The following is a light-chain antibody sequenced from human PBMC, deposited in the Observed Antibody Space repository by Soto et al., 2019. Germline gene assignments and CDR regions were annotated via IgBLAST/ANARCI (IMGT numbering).Light chain of an antibody. J-gene: IGLJ1*01. CDR2: EVS. CDR1: SSDVGSYNL. CDR3: CSYAGSSTYV. Sequence: QSVLARPASVSGSPGQSITISCTGTSSDVGSYNLVSWYQQHPGKASKLMIYEVSKRPSGVSNRFSGSKSGNTASLTISGLQAEDEADYYCCSYAGSSTYVFGTGTKVTVL. V-gene: IGLV2-23*02.